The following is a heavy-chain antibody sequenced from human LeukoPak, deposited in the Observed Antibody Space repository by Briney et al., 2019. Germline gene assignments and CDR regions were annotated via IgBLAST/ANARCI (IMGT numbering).Heavy chain of an antibody. V-gene: IGHV1-2*02. D-gene: IGHD2-15*01. J-gene: IGHJ4*02. Sequence: ASVKVSCKASGYTFTGYYMHWVRQAPGQGLEWMGWINPNSGGTNYAQKFQGRVTMTRDTSISTAYMELSSLRSEDTAVYYCARAGGYCGRISCPYYFDYWGQGSLVAVSS. CDR3: ARAGGYCGRISCPYYFDY. CDR2: INPNSGGT. CDR1: GYTFTGYY.